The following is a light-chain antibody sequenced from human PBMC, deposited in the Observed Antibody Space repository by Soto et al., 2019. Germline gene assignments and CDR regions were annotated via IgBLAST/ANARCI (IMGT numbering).Light chain of an antibody. CDR1: SSDVGGYNY. CDR2: DVS. CDR3: SSYTSSSPYVV. V-gene: IGLV2-14*01. Sequence: QSALTQPASVSGSPGQSITISCTGSSSDVGGYNYVSWYQRHPGKAPKLMIYDVSNRPSGVSNRFSGSKSGNTASLTISGLQAEDEADYYCSSYTSSSPYVVFGGGTKLTVL. J-gene: IGLJ2*01.